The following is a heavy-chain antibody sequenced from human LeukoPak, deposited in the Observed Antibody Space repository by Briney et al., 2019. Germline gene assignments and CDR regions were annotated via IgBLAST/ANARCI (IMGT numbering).Heavy chain of an antibody. CDR3: ARGLLLDSYGHISFDY. D-gene: IGHD5-18*01. Sequence: SVKVSCKASGGTFSIYAISWVRQAPGQGLEWMGGIIPIFGTANYAQKFQGRVTITADESTSTAYMELSSLRSEDTAVYYCARGLLLDSYGHISFDYWGQGTLVTVSS. V-gene: IGHV1-69*13. J-gene: IGHJ4*02. CDR1: GGTFSIYA. CDR2: IIPIFGTA.